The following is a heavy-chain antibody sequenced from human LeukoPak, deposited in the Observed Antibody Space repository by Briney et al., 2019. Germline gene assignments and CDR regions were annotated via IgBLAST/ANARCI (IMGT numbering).Heavy chain of an antibody. V-gene: IGHV3-7*01. CDR3: AHLEATPSLKNDY. Sequence: GGSLRLSCAASGFTFSSYWMSWVRQDPGKGLEGVANIKQDGSEKYYVHSVKGRFTISRDNAKNSLYLQMNSLRAEDTAVYYCAHLEATPSLKNDYWGQGTLVTVSS. CDR2: IKQDGSEK. CDR1: GFTFSSYW. D-gene: IGHD5-24*01. J-gene: IGHJ4*02.